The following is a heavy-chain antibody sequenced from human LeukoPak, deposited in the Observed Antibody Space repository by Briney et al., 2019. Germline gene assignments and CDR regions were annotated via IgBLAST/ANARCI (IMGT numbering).Heavy chain of an antibody. CDR1: WFPGSDNN. D-gene: IGHD3-16*01. V-gene: IGHV3-66*01. CDR2: IYSGGTT. Sequence: PGGGPLTSSAASWFPGSDNNKYFGPPAPGEGVEWVSVIYSGGTTKYADSVKGRFIISRDNSRNMLYLQMNGLRVEDTAVYYCARWPTMGGRWGQGTLVTVSS. CDR3: ARWPTMGGR. J-gene: IGHJ4*02.